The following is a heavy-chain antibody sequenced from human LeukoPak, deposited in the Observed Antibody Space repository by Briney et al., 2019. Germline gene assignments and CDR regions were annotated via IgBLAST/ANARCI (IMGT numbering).Heavy chain of an antibody. Sequence: GGSLRLSCAASGFTFNSYAMSWVRQAPGKGLEWVSAISGSGGSTYYADSVKGRFTISRDNSKNTLYLQMNSLRAEDTAVYYCAKSDYYDSSGYYNYYFDYWGQGTLVTVSS. CDR3: AKSDYYDSSGYYNYYFDY. V-gene: IGHV3-23*01. CDR1: GFTFNSYA. D-gene: IGHD3-22*01. J-gene: IGHJ4*02. CDR2: ISGSGGST.